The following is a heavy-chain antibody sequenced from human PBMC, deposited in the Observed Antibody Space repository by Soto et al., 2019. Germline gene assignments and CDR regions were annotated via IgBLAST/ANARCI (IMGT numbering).Heavy chain of an antibody. CDR2: INPSGGST. V-gene: IGHV1-46*01. CDR3: ARVGALEMATIHGYFDY. J-gene: IGHJ4*02. CDR1: GYTFTSYY. D-gene: IGHD5-12*01. Sequence: ASVKVSCKASGYTFTSYYIHWVRQAPGQGLEWMGIINPSGGSTSYAQKFQGRVTMTRDTSTSTVYMELSSLRSEDTAVYYCARVGALEMATIHGYFDYWGQGTLVTVSS.